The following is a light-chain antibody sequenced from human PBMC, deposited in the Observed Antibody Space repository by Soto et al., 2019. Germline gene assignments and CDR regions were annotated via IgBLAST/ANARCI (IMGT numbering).Light chain of an antibody. CDR1: SSGVGGFEY. J-gene: IGLJ1*01. V-gene: IGLV2-14*01. CDR3: GSITRSSTSV. CDR2: DVT. Sequence: QSVLSQPASVSGSPGQSITISCTGTSSGVGGFEYVSWYQHQPGKAPKLIIYDVTKRPSGVSNRFSGSKSGNTASLTISGIQAEDEGDYYCGSITRSSTSVFGTGTNVTVL.